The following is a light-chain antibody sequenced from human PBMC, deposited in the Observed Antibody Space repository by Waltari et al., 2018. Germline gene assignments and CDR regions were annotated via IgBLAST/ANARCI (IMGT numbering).Light chain of an antibody. CDR1: QSISNY. CDR3: QQTFTPLWT. Sequence: DIQMTQFPSSLSASVGARVIITCRASQSISNYLNWYQQKLGKAPRLLIYGASTLERGVDSRFSGSQSGTDFTLTINSLQPEDFAIYYCQQTFTPLWTFGQGTKLEIK. J-gene: IGKJ1*01. V-gene: IGKV1-39*01. CDR2: GAS.